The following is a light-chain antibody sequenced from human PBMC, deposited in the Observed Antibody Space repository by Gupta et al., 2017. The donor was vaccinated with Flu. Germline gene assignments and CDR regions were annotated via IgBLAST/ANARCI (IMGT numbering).Light chain of an antibody. V-gene: IGKV4-1*01. CDR3: QQDHSIPWT. CDR2: WSS. Sequence: DVVMTQSPDSLAESLGERATINCKPSQSILFTYSNKNYLAWYQQKPGQPPKLLIYWSSTRESGVPDRFSGSGSGTDFTLTISSLQAEDVAVYYCQQDHSIPWTFGQGTRVEIK. J-gene: IGKJ1*01. CDR1: QSILFTYSNKNY.